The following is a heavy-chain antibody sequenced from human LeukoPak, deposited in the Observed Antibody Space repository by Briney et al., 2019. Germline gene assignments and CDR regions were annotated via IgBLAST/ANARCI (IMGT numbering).Heavy chain of an antibody. CDR3: ARRCDTSSYYTYYFDY. D-gene: IGHD3-22*01. CDR2: INPNSGGT. Sequence: ASVKVSCKASGYAFTAYYIHWVRQAPGQGLEWMGWINPNSGGTNYAQKFQGRVTMTRDTSISTAYMELSRLRSDDTAVYFCARRCDTSSYYTYYFDYWGQGTLVTVSS. CDR1: GYAFTAYY. J-gene: IGHJ4*02. V-gene: IGHV1-2*02.